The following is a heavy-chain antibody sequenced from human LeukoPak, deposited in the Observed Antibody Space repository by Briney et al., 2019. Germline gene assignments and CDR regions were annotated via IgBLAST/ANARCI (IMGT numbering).Heavy chain of an antibody. CDR2: IYHSGST. J-gene: IGHJ4*02. CDR3: ASGYSYGYGYFDY. Sequence: SETLSLTCTVSGYSISSGYYWGWIRQPPGKGLEWIGSIYHSGSTYYNPSLKSRVTISVDTSKNQFSLKLNSVTAADTAVYYCASGYSYGYGYFDYWGQGTLVTVSS. CDR1: GYSISSGYY. D-gene: IGHD5-18*01. V-gene: IGHV4-38-2*02.